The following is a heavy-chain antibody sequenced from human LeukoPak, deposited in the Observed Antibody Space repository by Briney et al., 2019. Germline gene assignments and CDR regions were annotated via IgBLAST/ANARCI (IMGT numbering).Heavy chain of an antibody. Sequence: GGSLRLSCAASGFTFDDYAMHWVRQAPGKGLEWVSLTSGDGDSTSYADSVKGRFTISRDNSKNSLYLQMNTLRTEDTALYYCAKDSVGSGWRYFDYWGQGTLVTVSS. CDR3: AKDSVGSGWRYFDY. J-gene: IGHJ4*02. CDR1: GFTFDDYA. V-gene: IGHV3-43*02. CDR2: TSGDGDST. D-gene: IGHD6-19*01.